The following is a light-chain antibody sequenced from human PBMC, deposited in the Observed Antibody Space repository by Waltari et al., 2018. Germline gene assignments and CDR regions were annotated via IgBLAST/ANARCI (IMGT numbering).Light chain of an antibody. Sequence: DIQMTQSPSSLPTSVGDRVPITCRASQSISSYLNWYQQKPGKAPKLLIYAASSLQSGVPSRFSGSGSGTDFTLTISSLQPDDFATYYCQQSYSTPYTFGQGTRLEIK. CDR1: QSISSY. V-gene: IGKV1-39*01. CDR3: QQSYSTPYT. J-gene: IGKJ2*01. CDR2: AAS.